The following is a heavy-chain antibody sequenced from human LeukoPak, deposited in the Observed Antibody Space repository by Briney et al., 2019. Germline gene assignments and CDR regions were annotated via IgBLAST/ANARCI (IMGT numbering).Heavy chain of an antibody. CDR3: AKCSESYGNDAFDI. CDR2: IRGGGAYP. Sequence: GGSLRLSCGASGFIFSNFAMSWVRQAPGKGLERVSSIRGGGAYPHYADSVKGRFTISRDNSKNALYLQMNSLRADDTAIYYCAKCSESYGNDAFDIWGQGTMVTVSS. D-gene: IGHD5-18*01. V-gene: IGHV3-23*01. CDR1: GFIFSNFA. J-gene: IGHJ3*02.